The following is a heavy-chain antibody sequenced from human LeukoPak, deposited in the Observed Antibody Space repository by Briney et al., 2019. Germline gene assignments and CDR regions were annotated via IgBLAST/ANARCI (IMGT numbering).Heavy chain of an antibody. Sequence: PGGSLRLSCAASGFTFSTYAVNWVRQAPGKGLEWVSTISGSGDSTYYADSVKGRFTISRDNSKNTLYLQMNSLRAEDTAVYYCAKDVSYDSSGYYAGWGQGTLVTVSS. CDR3: AKDVSYDSSGYYAG. CDR1: GFTFSTYA. J-gene: IGHJ4*02. V-gene: IGHV3-23*01. D-gene: IGHD3-22*01. CDR2: ISGSGDST.